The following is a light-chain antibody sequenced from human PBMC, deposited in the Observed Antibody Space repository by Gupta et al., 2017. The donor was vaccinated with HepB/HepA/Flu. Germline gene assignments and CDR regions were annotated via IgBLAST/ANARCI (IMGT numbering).Light chain of an antibody. CDR2: AAS. V-gene: IGKV3-20*01. CDR1: QNITNKY. J-gene: IGKJ1*01. CDR3: HWYGTSPWT. Sequence: DIVLTQSPGTLSLSPGERATLTCRASQNITNKYLAWYQQKVGQAPRVLIYAASTRATGITDRFSGTGSGADFNLTISSLEPEDFAVYYCHWYGTSPWTFGQGTKVEIK.